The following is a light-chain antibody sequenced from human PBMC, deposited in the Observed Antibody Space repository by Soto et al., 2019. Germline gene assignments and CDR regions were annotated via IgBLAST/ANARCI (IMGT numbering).Light chain of an antibody. CDR1: QSISSW. CDR3: QQYNSYPWT. Sequence: DIQMTQSPSTLSASVGARVTITCRASQSISSWVAWYQQKPGKAPKLLIYKASSLESGVPSRFSGSGSGTEFTLAISSLQPDEFATYYCQQYNSYPWTFGQGTKVEIK. V-gene: IGKV1-5*03. J-gene: IGKJ1*01. CDR2: KAS.